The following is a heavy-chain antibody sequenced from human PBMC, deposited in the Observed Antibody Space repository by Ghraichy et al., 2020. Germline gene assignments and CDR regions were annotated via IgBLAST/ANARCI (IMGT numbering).Heavy chain of an antibody. J-gene: IGHJ4*02. CDR1: GFAGNNYF. D-gene: IGHD6-13*01. V-gene: IGHV3-53*01. CDR3: AREASSNWFYFDY. CDR2: INTAGFT. Sequence: GESLNISCAASGFAGNNYFLTWVRQAPGKGLEWVSLINTAGFTYYADLVRGRFTISRDNSNNTVYLQMNSLRVEDTAVYYCAREASSNWFYFDYWGQGTLVTVSS.